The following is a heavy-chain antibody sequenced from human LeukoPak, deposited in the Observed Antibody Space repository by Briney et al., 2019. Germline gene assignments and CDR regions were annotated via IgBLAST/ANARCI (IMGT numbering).Heavy chain of an antibody. Sequence: GASVKVSCKASGYTFTSYAMHWVRQAPGQRLEWMGWINAGNGYTKYSQKFQGRVTITRDTSASTAYMELSSLRSEDTAVYYCASPKPGYQPLLYLPFDYWGQGTLVTVSS. D-gene: IGHD2-2*02. CDR1: GYTFTSYA. CDR2: INAGNGYT. CDR3: ASPKPGYQPLLYLPFDY. J-gene: IGHJ4*02. V-gene: IGHV1-3*01.